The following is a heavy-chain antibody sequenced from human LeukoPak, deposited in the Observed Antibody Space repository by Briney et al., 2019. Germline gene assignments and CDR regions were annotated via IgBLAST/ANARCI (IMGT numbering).Heavy chain of an antibody. CDR2: ISWNSGSI. J-gene: IGHJ4*02. V-gene: IGHV3-9*01. Sequence: PGGSLRLSCAASGFTFDDYAMHWVRQAPGKGLEWVSGISWNSGSIGYADSVKGRFTISRDNSKNTLYLQMNSLRAEDTAVYYCAKARGRWLQLDFVDYWGQGTLVTVSS. CDR3: AKARGRWLQLDFVDY. D-gene: IGHD5-24*01. CDR1: GFTFDDYA.